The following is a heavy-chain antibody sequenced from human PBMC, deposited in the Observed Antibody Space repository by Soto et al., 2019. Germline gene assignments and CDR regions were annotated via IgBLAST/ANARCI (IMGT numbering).Heavy chain of an antibody. J-gene: IGHJ4*02. CDR2: ISAFNGKT. D-gene: IGHD5-12*01. V-gene: IGHV1-18*01. Sequence: ASVKVSFKASGSTFPNYGINWVRQEPGQGLEWMGWISAFNGKTIYAQRFQGKFTMTTDTSATIAYMALRSLESDDTAVYYCARGQGDNGYDLQIDHWGQGNLVTVSS. CDR3: ARGQGDNGYDLQIDH. CDR1: GSTFPNYG.